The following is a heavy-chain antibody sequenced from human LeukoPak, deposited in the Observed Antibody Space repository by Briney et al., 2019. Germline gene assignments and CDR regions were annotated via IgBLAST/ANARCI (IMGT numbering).Heavy chain of an antibody. Sequence: GGSLRLSCATSGFTFSRSAMKWVRQAPGRGLEWVSSISSDSYYIYYGDSLKGRFTISRDNAKNSLFLQMNSLRSEDTAVYYCARDRGGGSLDYWGQGTLVTVSS. CDR2: ISSDSYYI. V-gene: IGHV3-21*01. J-gene: IGHJ4*02. D-gene: IGHD3-16*01. CDR1: GFTFSRSA. CDR3: ARDRGGGSLDY.